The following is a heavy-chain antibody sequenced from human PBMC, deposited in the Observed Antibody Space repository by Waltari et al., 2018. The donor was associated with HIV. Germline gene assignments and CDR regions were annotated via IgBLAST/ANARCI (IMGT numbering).Heavy chain of an antibody. V-gene: IGHV1-2*06. CDR2: INPNSGGT. CDR1: GYTFPGYY. D-gene: IGHD3-22*01. Sequence: QVQLVQSGAEVKKPGASVKVSCKASGYTFPGYYMHWVRQAPGQGLEWMGRINPNSGGTNYAQEFQGRVTMTRDTSISTAYMELSRLRSDDTAVYYCARIHQAHRYYYDSSGYSVYFDYWGQGTLVTVSS. J-gene: IGHJ4*02. CDR3: ARIHQAHRYYYDSSGYSVYFDY.